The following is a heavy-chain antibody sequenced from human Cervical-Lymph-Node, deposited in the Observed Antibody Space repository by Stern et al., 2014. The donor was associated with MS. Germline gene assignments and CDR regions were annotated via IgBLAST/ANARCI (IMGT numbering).Heavy chain of an antibody. D-gene: IGHD1-26*01. CDR3: AALVRGSYFY. CDR2: IYPGDSDT. V-gene: IGHV5-51*01. CDR1: GYSFTLYW. J-gene: IGHJ4*02. Sequence: VQLVQSGAEMKKPGESLKISCKGSGYSFTLYWIGWVRQITRTSLEWMGIIYPGDSDTRYSPSFQGQVTISADKSISTAYLQWSSLKASDTAMYYCAALVRGSYFYWGQGTLVTVSS.